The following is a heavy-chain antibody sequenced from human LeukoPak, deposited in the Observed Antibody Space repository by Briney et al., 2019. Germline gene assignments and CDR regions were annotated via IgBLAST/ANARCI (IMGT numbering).Heavy chain of an antibody. V-gene: IGHV1-18*01. D-gene: IGHD3-10*01. CDR1: GYTFGTSG. CDR2: IRPDFRMT. J-gene: IGHJ1*01. CDR3: ARDGPLGYLQD. Sequence: ASVNLSFKTTGYTFGTSGICCVRQAPGQGLEWMGWIRPDFRMTYYAQKVQGRVAMTADTSPRTAYLELRSLRSDDTAVYYRARDGPLGYLQDWGQGTLVTVSS.